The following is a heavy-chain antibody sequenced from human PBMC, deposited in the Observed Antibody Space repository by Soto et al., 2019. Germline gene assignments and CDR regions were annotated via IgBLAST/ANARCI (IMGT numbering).Heavy chain of an antibody. J-gene: IGHJ4*02. CDR2: ISYDGSNK. CDR3: ANLNSLYSSSFRTPFDY. Sequence: PGGSLRLSCAASGFTFSSYGMHWVRQAPGKGLEWVAVISYDGSNKYYADSVKGRFTISRDNSKNTLYLQMNSLRAEDTAVYYRANLNSLYSSSFRTPFDYWGQGTLVTVSS. V-gene: IGHV3-30*18. CDR1: GFTFSSYG. D-gene: IGHD6-13*01.